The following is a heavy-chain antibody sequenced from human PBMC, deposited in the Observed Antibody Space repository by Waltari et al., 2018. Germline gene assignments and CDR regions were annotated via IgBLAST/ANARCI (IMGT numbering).Heavy chain of an antibody. CDR1: EFTLSNSA. D-gene: IGHD6-19*01. CDR3: AKCEMYDSGWCAFFRY. V-gene: IGHV3-23*01. Sequence: DVQLSESGGGLAQPGGSLRLSCVASEFTLSNSALGWVRQATGKGLEWVSAIVRSGGTHYIDSVKGRFTISRDNAKNTVYLQMNSLRAEDTAVYYCAKCEMYDSGWCAFFRYWGRGTLVTVSS. CDR2: IVRSGGT. J-gene: IGHJ4*02.